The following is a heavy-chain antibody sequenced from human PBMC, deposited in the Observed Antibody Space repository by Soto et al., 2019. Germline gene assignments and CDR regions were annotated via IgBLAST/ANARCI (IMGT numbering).Heavy chain of an antibody. V-gene: IGHV4-31*03. Sequence: QVQLQESGPGLVKPSQTLSLTCTVSGGSISSGGYYWSWIRQHPGKGLEWIGYIYYSGHTYYNPSLKTRVTISVDTSKNQFSLKLSSVTAADTAVYYCASIVSSAHGEFSDWGQGTLVTVSS. CDR2: IYYSGHT. J-gene: IGHJ4*02. D-gene: IGHD3-10*01. CDR3: ASIVSSAHGEFSD. CDR1: GGSISSGGYY.